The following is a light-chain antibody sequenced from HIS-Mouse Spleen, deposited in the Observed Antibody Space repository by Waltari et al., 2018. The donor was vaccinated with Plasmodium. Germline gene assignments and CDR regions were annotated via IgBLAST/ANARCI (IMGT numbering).Light chain of an antibody. V-gene: IGKV3D-7*01. CDR3: QQDYNLPYT. CDR1: QRVSSSY. J-gene: IGKJ2*01. CDR2: GAS. Sequence: EIVMTQSPATLSLSPGERATLSCRASQRVSSSYLSWYQQKPGQAPRLLIYGASTRAPCIPARFSGSGSVTDFTLTISSLQPEDFAVYYCQQDYNLPYTFGQGTKLEIK.